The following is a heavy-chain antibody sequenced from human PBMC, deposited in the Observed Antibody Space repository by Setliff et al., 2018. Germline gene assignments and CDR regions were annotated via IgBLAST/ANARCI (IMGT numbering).Heavy chain of an antibody. CDR3: AKGVGSYYTSMYFDY. J-gene: IGHJ4*02. CDR1: GFTFSSYA. Sequence: PGGSLRLSCAASGFTFSSYAMHWVRQAPGKGLEWVAVISYDGSNKYYADSVKGRFTISRDNSKNTLYLQMNSLRAEDTAVYYCAKGVGSYYTSMYFDYWGQGTLVTVSS. V-gene: IGHV3-30*04. CDR2: ISYDGSNK. D-gene: IGHD1-26*01.